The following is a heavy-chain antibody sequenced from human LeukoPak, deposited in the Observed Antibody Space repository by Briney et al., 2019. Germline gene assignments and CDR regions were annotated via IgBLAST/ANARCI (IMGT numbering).Heavy chain of an antibody. D-gene: IGHD3-3*01. CDR1: GFTFSSYA. CDR3: AKDSITIFGVVIIGDGMDV. CDR2: ISGSGGST. V-gene: IGHV3-23*01. J-gene: IGHJ6*02. Sequence: GGSLRLSCAASGFTFSSYAMSWARQAPGKGLEWVSAISGSGGSTYYADSVKGRFTISRDNSENTLYLQMNSLRAEDTAVYYCAKDSITIFGVVIIGDGMDVWGQGTTVTVAS.